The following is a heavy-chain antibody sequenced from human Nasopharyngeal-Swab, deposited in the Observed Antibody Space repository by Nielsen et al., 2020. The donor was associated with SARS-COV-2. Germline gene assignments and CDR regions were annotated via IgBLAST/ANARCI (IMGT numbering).Heavy chain of an antibody. D-gene: IGHD1-26*01. CDR3: SRWEGGAYFDY. Sequence: VRQAPEKGLEWVGRTRKRGNTYATEYAASVKGRFTISRVDSRNSLYLHMSGLTTEDTAVYYCSRWEGGAYFDYWGQGTLVTVSS. CDR2: TRKRGNTYAT. J-gene: IGHJ4*02. V-gene: IGHV3-72*01.